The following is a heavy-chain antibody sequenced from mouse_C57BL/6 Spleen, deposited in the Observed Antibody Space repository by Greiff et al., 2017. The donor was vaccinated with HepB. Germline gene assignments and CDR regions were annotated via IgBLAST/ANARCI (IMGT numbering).Heavy chain of an antibody. J-gene: IGHJ2*01. CDR1: GYAFSSSW. V-gene: IGHV1-82*01. CDR2: IYPGDGDT. Sequence: QVQLQQSGPELVKPGASVKISCKASGYAFSSSWMNWVKQRPGKGLEWIGRIYPGDGDTNYNGKFKGKATLTADKSSSTAYMQLSSLTSEDSAVYCGERAALEAFYVDYWGQGTTLTVSS. D-gene: IGHD2-12*01. CDR3: ERAALEAFYVDY.